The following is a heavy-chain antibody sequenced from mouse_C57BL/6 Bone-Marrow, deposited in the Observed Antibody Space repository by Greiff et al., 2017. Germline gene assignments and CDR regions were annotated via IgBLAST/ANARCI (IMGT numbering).Heavy chain of an antibody. J-gene: IGHJ1*03. Sequence: QVQLKQPGAELVKPGASVKMSCKASGYTFTSYWITWVKQRPGQGLEWIGDIYPGSGSTNYHEKFKSKATLTVATSSSTAYMQLSSLTSEDSAVYYCARPYYSNYWYFDVWGTGTTVTVSS. D-gene: IGHD2-5*01. CDR2: IYPGSGST. CDR3: ARPYYSNYWYFDV. V-gene: IGHV1-55*01. CDR1: GYTFTSYW.